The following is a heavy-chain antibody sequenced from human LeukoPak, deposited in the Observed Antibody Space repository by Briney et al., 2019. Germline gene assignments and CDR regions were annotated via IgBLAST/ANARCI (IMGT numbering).Heavy chain of an antibody. J-gene: IGHJ6*03. CDR1: GYTFTGYY. Sequence: ASVKVSCKASGYTFTGYYVHWVRQAPGQGLEWMGWMNPKSGGTNYAQKFEARVTMTRDTSISTAYMELSRLRSDDTAVYYCARGMEPYYYMDVWGKGTTVTVSS. D-gene: IGHD1-26*01. V-gene: IGHV1-2*02. CDR3: ARGMEPYYYMDV. CDR2: MNPKSGGT.